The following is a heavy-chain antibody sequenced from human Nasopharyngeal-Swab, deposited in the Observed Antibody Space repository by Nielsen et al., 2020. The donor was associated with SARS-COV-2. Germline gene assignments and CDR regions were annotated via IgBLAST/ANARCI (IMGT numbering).Heavy chain of an antibody. CDR1: GYIRTEIS. CDR2: FDPEDGET. CDR3: ATGIAAEQGWFDT. D-gene: IGHD6-25*01. V-gene: IGHV1-24*01. J-gene: IGHJ5*02. Sequence: ASGKVSCKVSGYIRTEISRHWVRQDPGKGLGWMGGFDPEDGETIYAQKFQGRVTMTEDTSTDTAYVQLSSLRSEEAAVYYCATGIAAEQGWFDTWGQGTLVTLSS.